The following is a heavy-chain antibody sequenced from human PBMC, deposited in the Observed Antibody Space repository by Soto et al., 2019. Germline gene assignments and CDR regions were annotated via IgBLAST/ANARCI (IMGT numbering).Heavy chain of an antibody. D-gene: IGHD5-18*01. V-gene: IGHV1-69*13. CDR3: ARGPDTAGLGLH. J-gene: IGHJ4*02. CDR2: IVPMYRTP. Sequence: ASVKVSCKASGGTFSNYAINWVRQAPGQGLEWMGGIVPMYRTPLYAQKFQGRVTITADEVTSTAYMEVSSLRFDDTALYFCARGPDTAGLGLHWGQGTLVTVSS. CDR1: GGTFSNYA.